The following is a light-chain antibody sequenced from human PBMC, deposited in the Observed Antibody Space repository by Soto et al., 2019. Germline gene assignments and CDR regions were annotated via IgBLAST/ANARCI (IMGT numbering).Light chain of an antibody. CDR2: AAS. Sequence: DIQMTQSPSSLSASVGDRVTITCRASQGIRNDLGWYQQKPGKAPKRLIYAASSLQSGVPSRFSGSGSGTDSTLTIDRLQSDDFATYYCQHSSSDLITFGQGTRLEIK. J-gene: IGKJ5*01. V-gene: IGKV1-17*01. CDR1: QGIRND. CDR3: QHSSSDLIT.